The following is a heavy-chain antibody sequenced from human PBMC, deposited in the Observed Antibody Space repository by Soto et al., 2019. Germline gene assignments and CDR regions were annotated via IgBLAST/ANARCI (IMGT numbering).Heavy chain of an antibody. CDR3: TTSTGSGWYAFDY. V-gene: IGHV3-15*01. CDR1: GFSFSNAW. Sequence: EVHLVESGGGLVKPGGFLRLSCAAAGFSFSNAWMSWVRQAPGKGLEWVGRIKSKTDGGTTDYAAPVKGRFTISRDDSKNTLYLQMNSLKTEDTAVYYCTTSTGSGWYAFDYWGQGTLVTVSS. CDR2: IKSKTDGGTT. D-gene: IGHD6-19*01. J-gene: IGHJ4*02.